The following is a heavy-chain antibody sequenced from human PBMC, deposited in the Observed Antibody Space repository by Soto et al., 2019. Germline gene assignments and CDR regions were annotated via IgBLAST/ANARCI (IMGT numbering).Heavy chain of an antibody. CDR2: ISSSSSTI. Sequence: GGSLRLSCAASGFTFTNYVMTWVRQAPGKGLEWVSYISSSSSTIYYADSVKGRFTISGDNAKNSLYLQMNSLRDEDTAVYYCAVPHCISTSCPVPDPLGQGTLVTVSS. CDR1: GFTFTNYV. D-gene: IGHD2-2*01. J-gene: IGHJ5*02. CDR3: AVPHCISTSCPVPDP. V-gene: IGHV3-48*02.